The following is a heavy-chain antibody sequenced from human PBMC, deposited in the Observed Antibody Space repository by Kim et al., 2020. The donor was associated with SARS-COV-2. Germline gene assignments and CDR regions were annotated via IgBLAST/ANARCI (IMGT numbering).Heavy chain of an antibody. CDR2: ILPISDKT. Sequence: SVKVSCKTSGGIFSSHVINWVRQAPGQGLEWMGQILPISDKTYYAQKLQGRVTVTADTSTDTAYMELSGLKFEDTAVYYCARGNFPAARDDGFPTWGPGTWVTVSS. V-gene: IGHV1-69*06. CDR1: GGIFSSHV. J-gene: IGHJ3*02. CDR3: ARGNFPAARDDGFPT. D-gene: IGHD2-2*01.